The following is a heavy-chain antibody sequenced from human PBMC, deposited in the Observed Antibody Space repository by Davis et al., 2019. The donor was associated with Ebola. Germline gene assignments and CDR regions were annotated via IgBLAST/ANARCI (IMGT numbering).Heavy chain of an antibody. Sequence: GSLRLSCPASGFTFSNAWMNWVRQPPGKGLEWIGYIYYSGSTNYNPSLKSRVTISVDTSKNQFSLKLSSVTAADTAVYYCARGHYGDSFDYWGQGTLVTVSS. J-gene: IGHJ4*02. V-gene: IGHV4-59*01. CDR1: GFTFSNAW. CDR3: ARGHYGDSFDY. CDR2: IYYSGST. D-gene: IGHD4-17*01.